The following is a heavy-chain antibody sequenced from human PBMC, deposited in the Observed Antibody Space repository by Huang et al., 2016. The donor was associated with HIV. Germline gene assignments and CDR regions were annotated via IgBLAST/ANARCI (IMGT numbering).Heavy chain of an antibody. CDR1: RFTFSNYA. V-gene: IGHV3-30-3*01. J-gene: IGHJ6*03. Sequence: QVQLVESGGGVVQPGRSLRLSCAASRFTFSNYAMHWVRQAPCKGLECVDVISYDGSNKYYAESVKGLFTISRDNSKNTLYLQMNSLRAEDTAVYYCARDLWLRDLYYYYYMDVWGKGTTVTVSS. D-gene: IGHD5-12*01. CDR3: ARDLWLRDLYYYYYMDV. CDR2: ISYDGSNK.